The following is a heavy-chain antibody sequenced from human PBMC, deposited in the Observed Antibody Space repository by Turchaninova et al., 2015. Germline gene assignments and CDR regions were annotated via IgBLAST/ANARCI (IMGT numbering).Heavy chain of an antibody. J-gene: IGHJ3*01. CDR2: IYLDDNK. V-gene: IGHV2-5*02. CDR1: GFSLSTTVVG. CDR3: ARSVPARPVXGAIXV. D-gene: IGHD6-6*01. Sequence: QITLKESGPTVVKPRQTLTLTCTFSGFSLSTTVVGVGWIRQPPGKALVCIALIYLDDNKSYSPSLKNRLTITKXXSKXQVVLXXTNXXXVDTATYXXARSVPARPVXGAIXVWGQGXMVTVSS.